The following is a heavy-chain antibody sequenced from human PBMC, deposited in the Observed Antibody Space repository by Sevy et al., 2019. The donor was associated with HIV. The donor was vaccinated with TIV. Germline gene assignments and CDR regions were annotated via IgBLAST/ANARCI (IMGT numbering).Heavy chain of an antibody. V-gene: IGHV1-69*13. CDR3: ARLSGVTGTRPRRGMDV. CDR1: GGTFSSYA. D-gene: IGHD1-7*01. Sequence: ASVKVSCKASGGTFSSYAISWVRQAPGQGLEWMGGIIPIFGTANYAQKFQGRVTITADESTSTAYMELSSLRSEDMAVYYCARLSGVTGTRPRRGMDVWGQGTTVTVSS. J-gene: IGHJ6*02. CDR2: IIPIFGTA.